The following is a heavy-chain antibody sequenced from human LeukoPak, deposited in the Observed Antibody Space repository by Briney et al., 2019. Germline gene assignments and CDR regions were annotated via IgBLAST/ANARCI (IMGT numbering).Heavy chain of an antibody. CDR1: GFTFSSYA. CDR3: VRGYQGFDS. D-gene: IGHD3-16*02. V-gene: IGHV3-72*01. J-gene: IGHJ4*02. Sequence: GGSLRLSCAASGFTFSSYAMHWVRQAPGRGLEWVARSTSKSRGYITVYAPSVEGRFTISRDESTSSLFLQMDSLKTEDTAVYYCVRGYQGFDSWGQGSLVTVSS. CDR2: STSKSRGYIT.